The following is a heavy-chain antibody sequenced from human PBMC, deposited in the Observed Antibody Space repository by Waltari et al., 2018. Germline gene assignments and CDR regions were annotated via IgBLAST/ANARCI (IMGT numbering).Heavy chain of an antibody. Sequence: QVQLVESGGGVVQPGRSLRLSCAASGFTFSSYGMHWVRQAPGKGLEWVAVIWYDGSNKYYADSVKGRFTISRDNSKNTLYLQMNSLRAEDTTVYYCARDHWVVPAAMLDYWGQGTLVTVSS. V-gene: IGHV3-33*01. D-gene: IGHD2-2*01. CDR3: ARDHWVVPAAMLDY. CDR2: IWYDGSNK. J-gene: IGHJ4*02. CDR1: GFTFSSYG.